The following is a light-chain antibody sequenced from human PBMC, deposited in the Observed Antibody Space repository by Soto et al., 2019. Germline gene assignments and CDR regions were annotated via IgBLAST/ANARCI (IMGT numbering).Light chain of an antibody. V-gene: IGKV1-9*01. J-gene: IGKJ4*01. Sequence: DIQMTQSPSTLSASVGDRVTITCRASQAITNNLAWYQQKPGRAPNLLIYDISTLQSGVPSRFSGSGSGTDFTLTISSLQSEDFAVYYCQQYNSWPLTFGGGTKVDIK. CDR2: DIS. CDR3: QQYNSWPLT. CDR1: QAITNN.